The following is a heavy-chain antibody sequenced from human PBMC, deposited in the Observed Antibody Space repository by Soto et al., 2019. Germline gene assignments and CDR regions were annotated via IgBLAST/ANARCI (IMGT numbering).Heavy chain of an antibody. CDR3: ARVSYYGSRNSH. CDR1: RVSIISGGYY. V-gene: IGHV4-31*03. CDR2: IYYSGST. D-gene: IGHD3-10*01. J-gene: IGHJ4*02. Sequence: TLSLTCTVSRVSIISGGYYGSWIRPHPGKGLEWIGYIYYSGSTYYNPSLKSRVTISVDTSKNQFSLKLSSVTAADTAVYYCARVSYYGSRNSHWGQGNLLTVSS.